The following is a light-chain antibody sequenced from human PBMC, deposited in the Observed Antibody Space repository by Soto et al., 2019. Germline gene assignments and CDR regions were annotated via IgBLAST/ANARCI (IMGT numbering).Light chain of an antibody. CDR2: DVS. V-gene: IGLV2-14*01. J-gene: IGLJ1*01. CDR3: SSYTSSSTRV. CDR1: SSDVGGYNY. Sequence: QSVLTQPASVSGSPGQSITISCTGTSSDVGGYNYVSWYQQHPVKAPKLMIYDVSNRPSGVSNRFSGSKSGNTASLTISGLQAEDEADYYCSSYTSSSTRVFGTGTKLTVL.